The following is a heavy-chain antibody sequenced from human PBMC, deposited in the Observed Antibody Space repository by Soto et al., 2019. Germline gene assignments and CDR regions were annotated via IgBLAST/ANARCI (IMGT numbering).Heavy chain of an antibody. D-gene: IGHD3-16*01. Sequence: QVQLQQWGAGLLKPSETLALTCAVYGGSFSCYYWSWIRQPPGKALEWIGEINHSGSTNYNPSLRSRVTISVDTSKNQFAMKLSSVTAADTAVYYCARPPQGEDAFAIWGQGTMVTVSS. CDR3: ARPPQGEDAFAI. V-gene: IGHV4-34*01. J-gene: IGHJ3*02. CDR1: GGSFSCYY. CDR2: INHSGST.